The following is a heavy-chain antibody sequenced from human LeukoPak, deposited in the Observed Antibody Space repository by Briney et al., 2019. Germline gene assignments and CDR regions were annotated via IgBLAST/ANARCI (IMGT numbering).Heavy chain of an antibody. V-gene: IGHV4-4*02. D-gene: IGHD3-3*01. CDR1: GGSISSSNW. J-gene: IGHJ3*02. CDR2: IYHSGST. CDR3: ARVKSYDFWSGSPRRRAFDI. Sequence: PSETLSLTCAVSGGSISSSNWWSWVRQPPGKGLEWIGEIYHSGSTNYNPSLKSRVTISVDKSKNQFSLKLSSVTAADTAVYYCARVKSYDFWSGSPRRRAFDIWGQGTMVTVSS.